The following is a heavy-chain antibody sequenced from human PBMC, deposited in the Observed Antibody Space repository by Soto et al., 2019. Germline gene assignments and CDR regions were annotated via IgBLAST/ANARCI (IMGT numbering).Heavy chain of an antibody. D-gene: IGHD3-22*01. CDR3: AKDFSPAMIVVTGPFDI. V-gene: IGHV3-30*18. CDR2: ISYDGSNK. CDR1: GFTFSSYG. Sequence: GGSLRLSSAASGFTFSSYGMHWVRQAPGKGLEWVAVISYDGSNKYYADSVKGRFTISRDNSKNTLYLQMNSLRAEDTAVYYCAKDFSPAMIVVTGPFDIWGQGTMVTVSS. J-gene: IGHJ3*02.